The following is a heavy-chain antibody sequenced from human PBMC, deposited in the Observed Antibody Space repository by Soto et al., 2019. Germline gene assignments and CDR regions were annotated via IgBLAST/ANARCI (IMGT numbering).Heavy chain of an antibody. CDR3: ARHKRRNDSSGYYHKVYYYYGMDV. J-gene: IGHJ6*02. D-gene: IGHD3-22*01. CDR1: GYSFTSYW. Sequence: GESLKISCKGSGYSFTSYWIGWVRQMPGKGLEWMGIIYPGDSDTRYSPSFQGQVTISADKSISTAYLQWSSLKASDTAMYYCARHKRRNDSSGYYHKVYYYYGMDVWGQGTTVTVSS. V-gene: IGHV5-51*01. CDR2: IYPGDSDT.